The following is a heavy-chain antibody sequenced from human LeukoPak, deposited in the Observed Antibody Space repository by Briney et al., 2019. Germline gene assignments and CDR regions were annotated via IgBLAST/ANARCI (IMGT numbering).Heavy chain of an antibody. J-gene: IGHJ6*02. CDR2: IIPILGIA. CDR1: GGTFSSYA. CDR3: ASMNSGSYDYYYYGMDV. D-gene: IGHD1-26*01. Sequence: ASVKVSCKASGGTFSSYAFSWVRQAPGQGLEWMGRIIPILGIANYAQKFQGRVTITADKSTSTAYMELSSLRSEDTAVYYCASMNSGSYDYYYYGMDVWGQGTVVTVS. V-gene: IGHV1-69*04.